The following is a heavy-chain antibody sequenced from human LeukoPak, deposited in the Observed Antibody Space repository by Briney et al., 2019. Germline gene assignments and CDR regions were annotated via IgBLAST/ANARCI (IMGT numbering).Heavy chain of an antibody. CDR1: GGSISSYY. CDR2: IYYSGST. Sequence: SETLSLTCTVSGGSISSYYWSWIRQPPGKGLEWIGYIYYSGSTNYNPSLKSRVTISVDTSKNQFSLKLSSVTAADTAVYYCARFEPAAISFDYWGQGTLVTVSS. CDR3: ARFEPAAISFDY. J-gene: IGHJ4*02. D-gene: IGHD2-2*01. V-gene: IGHV4-59*01.